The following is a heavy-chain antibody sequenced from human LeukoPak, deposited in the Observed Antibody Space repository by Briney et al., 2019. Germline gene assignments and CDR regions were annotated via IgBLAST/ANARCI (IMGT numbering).Heavy chain of an antibody. CDR3: ARDGYCSGGSCGGYDY. J-gene: IGHJ4*02. CDR2: IYYSGST. D-gene: IGHD2-15*01. CDR1: GGSISSYY. V-gene: IGHV4-59*01. Sequence: PSETLSLTCTVSGGSISSYYWNWIRQPPGKGLEWIGYIYYSGSTNYNPSLKSRVTISVDTSTNQFSLKLSSVTAADTAVYYCARDGYCSGGSCGGYDYWGQGTLVTVSS.